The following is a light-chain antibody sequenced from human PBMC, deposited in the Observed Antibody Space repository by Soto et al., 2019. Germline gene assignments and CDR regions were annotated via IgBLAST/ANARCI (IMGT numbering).Light chain of an antibody. CDR3: QQYNSYPWT. V-gene: IGKV1-5*01. CDR1: QSISSW. CDR2: DAS. J-gene: IGKJ1*01. Sequence: DIQMTQSPSTLSASVGDRVTITFRASQSISSWLALYQQKPGKAPKLLIYDASTLESGVPSRFSGSGSGTEFTLTISSLQPDDFVIYYCQQYNSYPWTFGQGTKVDIK.